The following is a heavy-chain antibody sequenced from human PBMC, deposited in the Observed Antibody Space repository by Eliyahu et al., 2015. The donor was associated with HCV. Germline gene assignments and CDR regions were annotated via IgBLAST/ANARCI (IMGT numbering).Heavy chain of an antibody. J-gene: IGHJ4*02. V-gene: IGHV3-21*01. CDR2: ISSSSNYI. D-gene: IGHD2-2*01. CDR1: GFAFXXYS. Sequence: EVQLVESGGGLVKPGGSLRLSCAASGFAFXXYSXNWXRQAPGKGLEGVSSISSSSNYIYYADSLKGRFTISRDNAKNSLFLQMNSLRVEDTAMYYCARDSRAYCSRTSCYVSDYWGQGTLVTVSS. CDR3: ARDSRAYCSRTSCYVSDY.